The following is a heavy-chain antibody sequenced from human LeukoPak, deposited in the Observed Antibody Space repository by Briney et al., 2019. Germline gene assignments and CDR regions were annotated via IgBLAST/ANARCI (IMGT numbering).Heavy chain of an antibody. CDR1: GYTFNNYA. Sequence: AGVTVSRKGSGYTFNNYALHLVRQAPAQRLAWVGLINGGNGDTKLSQDLHGRVTFSSHTSSATAYMELNSLRFEDMAVYYCARVSPMFRGLYSWNVFDLWGQGTMVTVSS. J-gene: IGHJ3*01. CDR3: ARVSPMFRGLYSWNVFDL. D-gene: IGHD3-10*01. CDR2: INGGNGDT. V-gene: IGHV1-3*03.